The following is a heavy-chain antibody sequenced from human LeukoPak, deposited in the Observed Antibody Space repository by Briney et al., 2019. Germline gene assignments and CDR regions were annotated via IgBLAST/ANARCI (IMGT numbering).Heavy chain of an antibody. J-gene: IGHJ4*02. CDR3: ARHEDTAMEGIPY. CDR1: GGSISSGDYY. CDR2: IYYSGST. Sequence: SETLSLTCTVSGGSISSGDYYWSWIRQPPGKGLEWIGYIYYSGSTYYNPSLKSRVTISVDTSKNQFSLKLSSVTAADTAVYYCARHEDTAMEGIPYWGQGTLVTVSS. V-gene: IGHV4-30-4*08. D-gene: IGHD5-18*01.